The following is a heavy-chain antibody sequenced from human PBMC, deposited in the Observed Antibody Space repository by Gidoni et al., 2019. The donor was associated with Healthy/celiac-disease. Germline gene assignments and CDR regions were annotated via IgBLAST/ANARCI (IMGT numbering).Heavy chain of an antibody. CDR3: AKDLGYCSSTSCAYYGMDV. D-gene: IGHD2-2*03. V-gene: IGHV3-30*18. CDR1: GFTFSSYG. J-gene: IGHJ6*02. CDR2: ISYDGSNK. Sequence: QVQLVESGGGVVQPGRSLRLSCAASGFTFSSYGMHWVRQAPGKGLGWVAVISYDGSNKYYADSVKGRFTISRDNSKNTLYLQMNSLRAEDTAVYYCAKDLGYCSSTSCAYYGMDVWGQGTTVTVSS.